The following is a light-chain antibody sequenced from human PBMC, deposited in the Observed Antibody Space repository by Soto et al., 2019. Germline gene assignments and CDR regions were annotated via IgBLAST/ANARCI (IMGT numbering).Light chain of an antibody. J-gene: IGKJ1*01. CDR2: DAS. V-gene: IGKV3D-15*01. CDR1: RRVSSN. CDR3: QQYIDWPRT. Sequence: IVLTPHPATSSFAPVERTTTTSCPTRRVSSNYLAWYQQKPGQAPRLLIYDASSMASGVPARFSGSGSGTDFTLTISSLQSDDFAVYYCQQYIDWPRTFGQGTKVDIK.